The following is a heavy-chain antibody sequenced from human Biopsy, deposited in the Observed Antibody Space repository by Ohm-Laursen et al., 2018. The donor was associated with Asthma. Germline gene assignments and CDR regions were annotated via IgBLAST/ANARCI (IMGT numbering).Heavy chain of an antibody. J-gene: IGHJ4*02. Sequence: SVKVSCKSLGGTFNTYVIGWVRQAPGKGLEWSGGINSVFGTTTYPQKFQDRVTITADDSTSTVYMELSSLRSEDTAVYYCARKAGSCISRTCYSLDFWGQGTLVTVSS. D-gene: IGHD2-2*01. CDR3: ARKAGSCISRTCYSLDF. CDR1: GGTFNTYV. CDR2: INSVFGTT. V-gene: IGHV1-69*13.